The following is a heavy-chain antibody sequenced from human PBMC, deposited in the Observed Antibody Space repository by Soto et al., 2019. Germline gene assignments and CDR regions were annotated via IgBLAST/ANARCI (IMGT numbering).Heavy chain of an antibody. D-gene: IGHD6-13*01. V-gene: IGHV3-48*02. CDR1: GFTFSRYS. J-gene: IGHJ3*02. CDR2: ISSSSSTI. Sequence: GGSLRLSCAASGFTFSRYSMSWVRRGPGKGLEWVSYISSSSSTIYYADSVKGRFTISRDNAKNSLYLQMNSLRDEDTAVYYCARRSDSSSWHIDAFDIWGQGTMVTVSS. CDR3: ARRSDSSSWHIDAFDI.